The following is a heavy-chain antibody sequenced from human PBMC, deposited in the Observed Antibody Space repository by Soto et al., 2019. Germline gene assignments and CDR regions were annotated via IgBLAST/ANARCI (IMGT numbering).Heavy chain of an antibody. CDR3: TREPRKCYGDYYYYYYYYMDV. CDR2: IRSKAYGGTT. J-gene: IGHJ6*03. D-gene: IGHD4-17*01. V-gene: IGHV3-49*03. Sequence: GGSLRLSCTASGFTFGDYAMSWFRQAPGKGQERVGFIRSKAYGGTTEYAASVKGRFTISRDDSKSIAYLQMNSLKTEDTAVYYCTREPRKCYGDYYYYYYYYMDVWGKGTTVTVSS. CDR1: GFTFGDYA.